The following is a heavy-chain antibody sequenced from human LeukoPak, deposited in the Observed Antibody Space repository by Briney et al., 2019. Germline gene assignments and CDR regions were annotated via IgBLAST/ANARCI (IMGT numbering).Heavy chain of an antibody. CDR3: ARGPPIAARPLDY. CDR1: GFTFSSYA. D-gene: IGHD6-6*01. J-gene: IGHJ4*02. Sequence: GGSLRLSCAASGFTFSSYAMHWVRQAPGKGLEWVAVISYDGSNKYYADSVKGRFTISRDNSKNTLYLQMNSLRAEDTAVYYCARGPPIAARPLDYWGQGTLVTVSS. CDR2: ISYDGSNK. V-gene: IGHV3-30-3*01.